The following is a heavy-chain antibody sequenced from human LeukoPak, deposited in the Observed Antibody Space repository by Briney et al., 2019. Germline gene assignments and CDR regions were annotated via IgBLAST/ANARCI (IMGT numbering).Heavy chain of an antibody. CDR2: INHSGST. J-gene: IGHJ2*01. CDR1: GGSFSGYY. CDR3: ARYASLEKGNWYFDL. Sequence: SETLSLTCAVYGGSFSGYYWSWIRQPPGKGLEWIGEINHSGSTNYNPSLKSRVTISVDTSKNQFSLKLSSVTAADTAVYYCARYASLEKGNWYFDLWGRGTLVTVSS. D-gene: IGHD3-10*01. V-gene: IGHV4-34*01.